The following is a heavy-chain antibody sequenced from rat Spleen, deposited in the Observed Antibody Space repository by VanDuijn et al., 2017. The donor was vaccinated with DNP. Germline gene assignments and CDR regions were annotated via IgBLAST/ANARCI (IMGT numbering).Heavy chain of an antibody. V-gene: IGHV5S10*01. J-gene: IGHJ2*01. Sequence: EVQLVESGGGLVQPGRSLKLSCAASGFTFSDFNMAWVRQSPKRGLEWVANIVYDGSRTYYRDSVKGRFTISRDNAKSTLYLQMSKLGSDDTAIYFCVREDVGVDYWGQGVKVTVSS. CDR3: VREDVGVDY. CDR1: GFTFSDFN. D-gene: IGHD5-1*01. CDR2: IVYDGSRT.